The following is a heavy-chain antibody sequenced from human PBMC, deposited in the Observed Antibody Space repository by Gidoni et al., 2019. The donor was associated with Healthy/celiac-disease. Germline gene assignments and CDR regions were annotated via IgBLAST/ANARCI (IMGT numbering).Heavy chain of an antibody. D-gene: IGHD3-22*01. CDR1: GFTFSSYG. CDR3: AKDRYYYDSSGPGD. CDR2: ISYDGSNK. V-gene: IGHV3-30*18. Sequence: QVQLVESGGGVVQPGRSLRLSCAASGFTFSSYGMHWVRQAPGKGLEWVAVISYDGSNKYYADSVKGRFTISRDNSKNTLYLQMNSLRAEDTAVYYCAKDRYYYDSSGPGDWGQGTLVTVSS. J-gene: IGHJ4*02.